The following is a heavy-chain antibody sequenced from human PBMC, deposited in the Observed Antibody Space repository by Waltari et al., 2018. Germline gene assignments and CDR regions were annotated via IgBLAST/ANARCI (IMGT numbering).Heavy chain of an antibody. Sequence: QLQLQEAGPRLVRPSETLSLIGRVSGVSITSTRNSWAWIRQSPGQGLEWIGTVSYRGTTYISPSLKSRVSVSRDTSKNQVSLILGSVTAADMAVYYCATYIGASVGTAAFDVWGQGTMVTVSS. CDR2: VSYRGTT. CDR1: GVSITSTRNS. CDR3: ATYIGASVGTAAFDV. V-gene: IGHV4-39*01. D-gene: IGHD5-12*01. J-gene: IGHJ3*01.